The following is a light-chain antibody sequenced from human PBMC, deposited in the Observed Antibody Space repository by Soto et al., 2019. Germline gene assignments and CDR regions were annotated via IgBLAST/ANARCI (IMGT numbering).Light chain of an antibody. V-gene: IGLV2-14*01. Sequence: QSVLTQPASVSGSPGQPITISCTGTSSDVGSFDSVAWYQHNPGKAPKLMIYDVSNRPSGVSSRFSGSKSGNTASLSISGLQTEDEANYYCSSFTTSGTLVFGTGTKLTVL. CDR3: SSFTTSGTLV. J-gene: IGLJ1*01. CDR2: DVS. CDR1: SSDVGSFDS.